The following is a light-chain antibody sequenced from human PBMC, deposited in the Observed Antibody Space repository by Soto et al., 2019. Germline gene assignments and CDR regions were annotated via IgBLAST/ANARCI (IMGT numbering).Light chain of an antibody. CDR2: GAS. CDR3: QQYDIWPRG. CDR1: QSVSSN. J-gene: IGKJ4*01. Sequence: EIVMTQSPAALSVSPGERATLSCRASQSVSSNLAWYQQKPGQAPRPLIYGASIRATGIPTRFSGSGSGTEFTLTISSLQSEDFAVYYCQQYDIWPRGFVGGTKVEIK. V-gene: IGKV3-15*01.